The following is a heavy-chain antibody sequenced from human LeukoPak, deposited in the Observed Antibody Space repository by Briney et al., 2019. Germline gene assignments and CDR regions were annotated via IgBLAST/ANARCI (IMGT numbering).Heavy chain of an antibody. J-gene: IGHJ4*02. Sequence: GASVKVSCKASGGTFSSYAISWVRQAPGQGLEWMGWMNPNSGNTGYAQKFQGRVTMTRNTSISTAYMELSSLRSEDTAVYYCARGRVSYYYGSGSYAPDYWGQGTLVTVSS. CDR1: GGTFSSYA. CDR3: ARGRVSYYYGSGSYAPDY. V-gene: IGHV1-8*02. CDR2: MNPNSGNT. D-gene: IGHD3-10*01.